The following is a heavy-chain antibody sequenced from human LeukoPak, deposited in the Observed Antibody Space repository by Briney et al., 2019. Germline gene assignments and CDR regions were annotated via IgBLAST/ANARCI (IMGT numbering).Heavy chain of an antibody. Sequence: PSETLSLTCAVSGYSISSGFYWGWIRQPPGKGLEWIGSIYHSGSTYYNPSLKSRVTISVDTPKNQFSLKLSSVTAADTAVYYCARDLRSGNYYSDYWGQGTLVTVSS. V-gene: IGHV4-38-2*02. D-gene: IGHD3-10*02. CDR1: GYSISSGFY. CDR3: ARDLRSGNYYSDY. CDR2: IYHSGST. J-gene: IGHJ4*02.